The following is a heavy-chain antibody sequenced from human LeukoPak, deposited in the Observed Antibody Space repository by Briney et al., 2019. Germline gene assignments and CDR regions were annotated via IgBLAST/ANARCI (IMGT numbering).Heavy chain of an antibody. CDR1: GFTFSSYA. V-gene: IGHV3-30-3*01. D-gene: IGHD6-13*01. CDR3: ARAEYSSSWYRGIWYFDL. J-gene: IGHJ2*01. CDR2: ISYDGSNK. Sequence: GRSLRLSCAASGFTFSSYAMHWVRQAPGKGLEWVAVISYDGSNKYYADSVKGRFTISRDNSKNTLYLQMNSLRAEDTAVYYCARAEYSSSWYRGIWYFDLWGRGTLVTVSS.